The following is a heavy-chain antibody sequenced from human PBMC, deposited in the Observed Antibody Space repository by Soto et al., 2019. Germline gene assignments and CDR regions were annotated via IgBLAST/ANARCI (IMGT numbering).Heavy chain of an antibody. J-gene: IGHJ4*02. V-gene: IGHV1-8*01. CDR2: MNPNSGNT. CDR1: GYTFTSYD. Sequence: ASVKVSCKASGYTFTSYDINCARQATGQGLEWMGWMNPNSGNTGYAQKFQGRVTMTRNTSISTAYMELSSLRSEDTAVYYCARPGIAVAGTGLLIYWGQGTLVTVSS. CDR3: ARPGIAVAGTGLLIY. D-gene: IGHD6-19*01.